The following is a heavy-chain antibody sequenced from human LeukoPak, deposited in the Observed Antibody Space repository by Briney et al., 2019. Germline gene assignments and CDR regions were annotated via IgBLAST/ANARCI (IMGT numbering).Heavy chain of an antibody. J-gene: IGHJ6*03. CDR3: ARHTRSGYDYYYYYYMDV. CDR2: IYYSGST. Sequence: SETLSLTCTVSGGSISSSSYYWGWNRQPPGKGLEWIGSIYYSGSTYYNPSLKSRVTISVDTSKNRFSLKLSSVTAADTAVYYCARHTRSGYDYYYYYYMDVWGKGTTVTVSS. CDR1: GGSISSSSYY. D-gene: IGHD5-12*01. V-gene: IGHV4-39*01.